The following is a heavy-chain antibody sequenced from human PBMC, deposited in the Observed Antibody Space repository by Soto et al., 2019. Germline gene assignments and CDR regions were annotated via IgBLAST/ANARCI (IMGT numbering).Heavy chain of an antibody. CDR2: IDNSGST. D-gene: IGHD3-3*01. J-gene: IGHJ4*02. V-gene: IGHV4-4*07. Sequence: SETLSLTCTVSGGSISEYFCNWIRQPAGKGLEWIGRIDNSGSTNYNPSLKRRITMSADTSRNQFSLKLNSVTAADTAVYYCARGGQDFWSGPFDYWGQGALVTVSS. CDR3: ARGGQDFWSGPFDY. CDR1: GGSISEYF.